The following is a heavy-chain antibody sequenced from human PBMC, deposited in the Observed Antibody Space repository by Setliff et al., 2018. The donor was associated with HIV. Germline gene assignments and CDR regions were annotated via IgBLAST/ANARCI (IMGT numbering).Heavy chain of an antibody. V-gene: IGHV4-59*08. D-gene: IGHD3-22*01. J-gene: IGHJ4*03. Sequence: SETLSLTCTVSGGSISSYYWSWIRQPPGKGLEWIGYIYYSGSTNYNPSLKSRVTISVDTSKNQFSLKLSSVTAADTAVYYCARHYYTDPFDYWGKGTTVTVSS. CDR3: ARHYYTDPFDY. CDR1: GGSISSYY. CDR2: IYYSGST.